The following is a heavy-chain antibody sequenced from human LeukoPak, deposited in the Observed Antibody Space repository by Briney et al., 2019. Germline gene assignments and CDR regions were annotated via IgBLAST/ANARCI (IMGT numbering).Heavy chain of an antibody. J-gene: IGHJ4*02. CDR3: ASGIDCSSTSCYYPLNDGGLGQQLVPYPY. CDR2: ISSSGSTI. CDR1: GFTFSDYY. Sequence: PGGSLRLSCAASGFTFSDYYMSWIRQAPGKGLEWVSYISSSGSTIYYADSVKGRFTISRDNAKNSLYLQMNSLRAEDTAVYYCASGIDCSSTSCYYPLNDGGLGQQLVPYPYWGQGTLVTVSS. D-gene: IGHD2-2*01. V-gene: IGHV3-11*04.